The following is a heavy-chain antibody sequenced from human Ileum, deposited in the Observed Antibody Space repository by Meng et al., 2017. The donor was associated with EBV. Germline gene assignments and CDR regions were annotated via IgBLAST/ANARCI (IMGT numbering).Heavy chain of an antibody. J-gene: IGHJ4*02. CDR2: TNYRSKWYN. CDR3: ARDSSSSAYSPFDY. V-gene: IGHV6-1*01. D-gene: IGHD3-22*01. CDR1: GDSDSSNRSA. Sequence: HLQHSRPVLVKPSQTLSLTSAISGDSDSSNRSACNWIRLSPSGVLEWLRRTNYRSKWYNDYAVSVISRITINPYTSKNQFSLQLNSVTPEDTAVYYCARDSSSSAYSPFDYWGQGTLVTVSS.